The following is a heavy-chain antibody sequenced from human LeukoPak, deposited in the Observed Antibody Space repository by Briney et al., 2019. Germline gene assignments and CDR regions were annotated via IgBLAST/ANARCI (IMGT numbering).Heavy chain of an antibody. J-gene: IGHJ5*02. D-gene: IGHD6-13*01. CDR3: ATVKSSIAAAGTPLGWFDP. CDR2: IRYDGSNK. CDR1: GFTFTSYG. V-gene: IGHV3-30*02. Sequence: GGSPRLSCAASGFTFTSYGMHWVRQAPGKGLEWVAFIRYDGSNKYYADSVKGRFTISRDNSKNTLYLQMNSLRAEDTAVYYCATVKSSIAAAGTPLGWFDPWGQGTLVTVSS.